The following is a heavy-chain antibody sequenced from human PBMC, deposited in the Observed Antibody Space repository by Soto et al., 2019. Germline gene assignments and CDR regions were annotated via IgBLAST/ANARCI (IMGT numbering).Heavy chain of an antibody. Sequence: EVQLVASGGGLVQPGGSLRLSCAASGFTFSGYWMSWVRQAPGKGLEWVANIKQDGSEQFYVDSVKGRFTISRDNAQNSLYLQITSLRAEDTAVYYCAREADWGQGTTVTVSS. CDR1: GFTFSGYW. CDR3: AREAD. CDR2: IKQDGSEQ. V-gene: IGHV3-7*05. J-gene: IGHJ6*02.